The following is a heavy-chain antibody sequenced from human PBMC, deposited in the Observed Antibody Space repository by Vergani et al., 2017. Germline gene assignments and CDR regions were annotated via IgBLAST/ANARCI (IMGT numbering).Heavy chain of an antibody. Sequence: QVQLQQWGAGLLKPSETLSLTCAVYGGSFSGYYWSWIRQPPGKGLEWIGEINHSGSTNYNPSLKSRVTISVDTSKNQFSLKLSSMTAADTAVYYCAREGVPALDWFDPWGQGTLVTVSS. CDR2: INHSGST. J-gene: IGHJ5*02. V-gene: IGHV4-34*01. D-gene: IGHD2-2*01. CDR1: GGSFSGYY. CDR3: AREGVPALDWFDP.